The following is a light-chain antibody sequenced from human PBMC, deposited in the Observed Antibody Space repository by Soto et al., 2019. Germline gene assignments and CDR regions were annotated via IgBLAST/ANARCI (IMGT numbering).Light chain of an antibody. V-gene: IGKV1-9*01. CDR1: QSISSY. CDR2: EAS. Sequence: DIQMTPSPSSLSASVGDRVTITCRASQSISSYLNWYQQKPGKAPKLLIYEASTLQSGVPSRFSGSGSGTEFTLTISGLLPEDFAAYHCQQLYTLPFTFGQGTRLEIK. CDR3: QQLYTLPFT. J-gene: IGKJ5*01.